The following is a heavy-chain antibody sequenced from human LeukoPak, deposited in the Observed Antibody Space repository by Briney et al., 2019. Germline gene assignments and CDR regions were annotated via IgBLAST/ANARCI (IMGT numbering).Heavy chain of an antibody. CDR3: AYLGSPHTTLNY. CDR2: IYHGGGT. CDR1: GFTVSRDY. V-gene: IGHV3-66*01. D-gene: IGHD3-9*01. Sequence: GSMTLSCAPSGFTVSRDYMTWVRLAPGKALVLVSVIYHGGGTYYGGGVKGRFTISRDNSKNTLYLQMNCLRAEDMAVYNCAYLGSPHTTLNYWGQGALVTVYS. J-gene: IGHJ4*02.